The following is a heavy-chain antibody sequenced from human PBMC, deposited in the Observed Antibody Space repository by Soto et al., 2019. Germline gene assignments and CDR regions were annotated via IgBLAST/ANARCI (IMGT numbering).Heavy chain of an antibody. J-gene: IGHJ4*02. CDR3: TRQGDPMPGFDY. CDR2: IRSKANSYAT. V-gene: IGHV3-73*01. Sequence: GGSLRLSCAASGFTFSGSAMHWVRQASGKGLEWVGRIRSKANSYATAYAASVKGRFTISRDDSKNTAYLQMNSLKTEDTAVYYCTRQGDPMPGFDYWGQGTLVTV. D-gene: IGHD2-21*02. CDR1: GFTFSGSA.